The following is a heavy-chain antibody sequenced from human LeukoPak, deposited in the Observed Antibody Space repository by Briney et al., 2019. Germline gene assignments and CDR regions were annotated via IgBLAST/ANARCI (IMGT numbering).Heavy chain of an antibody. D-gene: IGHD5-24*01. CDR1: GGSISSYY. V-gene: IGHV4-59*01. CDR3: ARVGRDGYNGD. J-gene: IGHJ4*02. CDR2: IYYSGGT. Sequence: SETLSLTCTVSGGSISSYYWSWIRQPPGKGLEWIGYIYYSGGTNYNPSLKSRVTISVDTSKNQFSLKLSSVTAADTAVYYCARVGRDGYNGDWGQGTLVTVSS.